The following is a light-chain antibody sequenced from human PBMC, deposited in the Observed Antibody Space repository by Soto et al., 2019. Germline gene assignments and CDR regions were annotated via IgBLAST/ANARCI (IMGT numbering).Light chain of an antibody. Sequence: EILMTQSPATLSVSPAERATLSCRASQSVSSNLAWYQQKPGQAPRLLMYDASTRATGISARFSGSGSGTEFTLTISSLQSEDFAVYYCQQYHNWPITFGQGTRLEIK. CDR2: DAS. CDR1: QSVSSN. J-gene: IGKJ5*01. V-gene: IGKV3-15*01. CDR3: QQYHNWPIT.